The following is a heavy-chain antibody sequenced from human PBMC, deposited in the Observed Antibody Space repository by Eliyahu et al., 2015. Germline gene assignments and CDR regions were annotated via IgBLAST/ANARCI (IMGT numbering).Heavy chain of an antibody. J-gene: IGHJ4*02. CDR2: TYSSGST. D-gene: IGHD2-2*01. V-gene: IGHV4-59*08. CDR1: GGSIXGXH. Sequence: QVQLQESGPGLVRPSETLSLTCTXXGGSIXGXHWXWIRQPPGKGLEWXGYTYSSGSTNYNPSXKSRLTISVDTSKNQFSLKLSSVTAADTAVYYCARHCGSTNCPEDRYFFDYWGQGTLVTVSS. CDR3: ARHCGSTNCPEDRYFFDY.